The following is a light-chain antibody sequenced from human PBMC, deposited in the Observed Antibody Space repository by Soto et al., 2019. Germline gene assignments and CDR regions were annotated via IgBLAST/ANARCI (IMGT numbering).Light chain of an antibody. CDR3: NAQADNGKHV. J-gene: IGLJ1*01. Sequence: QSALTQPPSASGSPGQSVTISCTGNSNDVGHSSFISWYQQHPGKGPKLIIYEVSNRPSGVPDRFSGSKSGNTASLSVSGLQDEDEADYFCNAQADNGKHVFGTGTKRTVL. CDR2: EVS. CDR1: SNDVGHSSF. V-gene: IGLV2-8*01.